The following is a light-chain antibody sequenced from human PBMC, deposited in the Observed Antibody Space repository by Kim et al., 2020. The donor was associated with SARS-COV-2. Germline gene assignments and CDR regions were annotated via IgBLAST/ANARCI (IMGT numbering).Light chain of an antibody. Sequence: ALGQTARITCQGDGIRSYYATWYQQKPGQAPIVVIYGKNNRPSGFPDRFSGSSSGDTASLTLTGTQAGDEADYYCNSRGSNDNVLFGGGTQLTFL. J-gene: IGLJ2*01. CDR1: GIRSYY. V-gene: IGLV3-19*01. CDR3: NSRGSNDNVL. CDR2: GKN.